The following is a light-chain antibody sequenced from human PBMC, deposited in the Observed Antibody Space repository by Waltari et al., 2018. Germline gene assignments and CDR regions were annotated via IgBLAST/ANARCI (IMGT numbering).Light chain of an antibody. CDR1: QSVTNY. J-gene: IGKJ4*01. Sequence: DIVLTQSPATLSLSPGERATLSCRASQSVTNYLAWYQLKPGQAPRPLIYDASNRATGLPARFSGSGSGTDFTLTISNLEPEDSAVYYCQQRSKWPLTFGRGTKVEIK. CDR2: DAS. CDR3: QQRSKWPLT. V-gene: IGKV3-11*01.